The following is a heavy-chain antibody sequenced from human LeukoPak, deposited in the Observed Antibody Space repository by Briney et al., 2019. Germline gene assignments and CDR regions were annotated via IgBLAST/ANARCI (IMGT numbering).Heavy chain of an antibody. CDR2: IKQDGSEK. V-gene: IGHV3-7*01. CDR1: GFTFSSYW. CDR3: ARDRSRYTYGYEAITYYYYMDV. J-gene: IGHJ6*03. D-gene: IGHD5-18*01. Sequence: GGSLRLSCAASGFTFSSYWMSWVRQAPGKGLEWVAIIKQDGSEKYYVDSVKGRFTISRDNAENSLYLQMNSLRVEDTAVYYCARDRSRYTYGYEAITYYYYMDVWGKGTTVTISS.